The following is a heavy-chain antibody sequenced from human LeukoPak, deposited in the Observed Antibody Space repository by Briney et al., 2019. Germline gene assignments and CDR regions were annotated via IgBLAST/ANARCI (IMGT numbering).Heavy chain of an antibody. V-gene: IGHV3-74*01. CDR3: ATSPVGATDC. CDR1: GFTFADYG. J-gene: IGHJ4*02. D-gene: IGHD1-26*01. Sequence: GRSLRVSCAASGFTFADYGMHWVRQAQGKGLVWVSRINSDGSDTIYADSVKGRFTISRDNAKNTLYLQMNSLRVEDTAVYYCATSPVGATDCWGQGTLVTVSS. CDR2: INSDGSDT.